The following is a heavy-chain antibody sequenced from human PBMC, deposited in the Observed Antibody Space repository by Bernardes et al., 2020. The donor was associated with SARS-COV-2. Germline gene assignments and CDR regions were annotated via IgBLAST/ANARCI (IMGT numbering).Heavy chain of an antibody. CDR1: GFTFSSYE. V-gene: IGHV3-48*03. J-gene: IGHJ3*02. CDR2: ISSSGSTI. Sequence: GGSLRLSCAASGFTFSSYEMNWVRQAPGKGLEWVSYISSSGSTIYYADSVKGRFTISRDNAKNSLYLQMNSLRAEDTAVYYCARVSNFDVLADAFDIWGQGTMVTVSS. CDR3: ARVSNFDVLADAFDI. D-gene: IGHD3-9*01.